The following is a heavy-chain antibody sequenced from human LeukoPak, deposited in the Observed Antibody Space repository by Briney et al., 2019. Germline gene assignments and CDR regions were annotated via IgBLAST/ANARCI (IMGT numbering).Heavy chain of an antibody. CDR3: ARSHDHLWGNYPDY. CDR1: GGSIDSTNW. D-gene: IGHD3-16*02. Sequence: SETLSLTCEVSGGSIDSTNWWNWVRQPPGKGLEWIGEIHHDGRINYNPSLKSRVTLSVDKSKNQFSLRLNSVTAADTAMYYCARSHDHLWGNYPDYWGQGTLVTVSS. CDR2: IHHDGRI. J-gene: IGHJ4*02. V-gene: IGHV4/OR15-8*01.